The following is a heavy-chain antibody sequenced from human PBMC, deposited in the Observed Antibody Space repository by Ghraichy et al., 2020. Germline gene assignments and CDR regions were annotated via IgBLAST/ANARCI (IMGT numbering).Heavy chain of an antibody. V-gene: IGHV1-8*01. J-gene: IGHJ4*02. CDR2: MNPNSGNT. Sequence: ASVKVSCKTSGYTFTSYDINWVRQATGQGLEWMGWMNPNSGNTGYAQKFHGRVTMTKNASISTAYMELSSLRSEDAAIYYCARPRDCTNGVCYPDFDYWGQGTLVTVSS. CDR3: ARPRDCTNGVCYPDFDY. D-gene: IGHD2-8*01. CDR1: GYTFTSYD.